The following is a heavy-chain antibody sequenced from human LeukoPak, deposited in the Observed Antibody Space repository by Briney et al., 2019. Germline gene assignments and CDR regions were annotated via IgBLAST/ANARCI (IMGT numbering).Heavy chain of an antibody. Sequence: PSETLSPTCTVSGGSISSYYWSWIRQPAGKGLEWIGRIYTSGSTNYNPSLKSRVTMSVDTSKNQFSLKLSSVTAADTAVYYCARDRNELWFGELADGMDVWGQGTTVTVSS. CDR1: GGSISSYY. J-gene: IGHJ6*02. D-gene: IGHD3-10*01. V-gene: IGHV4-4*07. CDR2: IYTSGST. CDR3: ARDRNELWFGELADGMDV.